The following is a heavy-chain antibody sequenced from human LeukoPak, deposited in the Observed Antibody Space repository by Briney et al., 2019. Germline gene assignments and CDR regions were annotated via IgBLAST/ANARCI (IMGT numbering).Heavy chain of an antibody. CDR3: ARGEFSSSSSRAFDI. Sequence: SETLSLTCTVSGGSLSSYYWSWIRQPPGKGLEWIGYIYYSGSTNYNPSLKSRVTISVDTSKNQFSLKLSSVTAADTPVYYCARGEFSSSSSRAFDIWGQGTMVTVSS. J-gene: IGHJ3*02. V-gene: IGHV4-59*01. CDR1: GGSLSSYY. D-gene: IGHD6-6*01. CDR2: IYYSGST.